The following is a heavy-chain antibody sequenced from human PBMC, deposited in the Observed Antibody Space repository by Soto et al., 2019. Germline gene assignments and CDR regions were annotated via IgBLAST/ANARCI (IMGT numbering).Heavy chain of an antibody. J-gene: IGHJ4*02. CDR3: ARSVAVPGAHIDY. Sequence: SETLYLTCSVSGGSISGSYWSWIRQSPGKGLEWLGYVYYTGSTNYSPSLRSRVSISVDTSKNEFSLRLSSVTAADTAVYFCARSVAVPGAHIDYWGQGTQVTVSS. D-gene: IGHD6-19*01. CDR1: GGSISGSY. CDR2: VYYTGST. V-gene: IGHV4-59*01.